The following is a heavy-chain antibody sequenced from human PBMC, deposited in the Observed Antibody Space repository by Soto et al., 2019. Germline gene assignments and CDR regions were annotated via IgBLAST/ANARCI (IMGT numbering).Heavy chain of an antibody. CDR3: ARDLGTTMVRGVIIPDAFDI. J-gene: IGHJ3*02. D-gene: IGHD3-10*01. Sequence: ASVKVSCKASGYTFTSYGISWVRQAPGQGLEWMGWISAYNGNTNYAQKLQGRVTMTTDTSTSTAYMELRSLRSDDTAVYYCARDLGTTMVRGVIIPDAFDIWGQGTMVTVSS. V-gene: IGHV1-18*01. CDR1: GYTFTSYG. CDR2: ISAYNGNT.